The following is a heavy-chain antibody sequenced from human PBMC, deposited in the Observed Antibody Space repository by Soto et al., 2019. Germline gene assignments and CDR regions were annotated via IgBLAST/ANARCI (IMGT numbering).Heavy chain of an antibody. V-gene: IGHV1-18*04. CDR1: GDTFTSYG. D-gene: IGHD2-15*01. Sequence: ASVKVSCKASGDTFTSYGISWVRQAPGQGLEWMGWISAYNGNTNYAQKLQGRVTMTTDTSTSTAYMELRSLRSDDTAVYYCASLPQSPYCSGGSCSSGFDPWGQGTLVTVSS. CDR2: ISAYNGNT. CDR3: ASLPQSPYCSGGSCSSGFDP. J-gene: IGHJ5*02.